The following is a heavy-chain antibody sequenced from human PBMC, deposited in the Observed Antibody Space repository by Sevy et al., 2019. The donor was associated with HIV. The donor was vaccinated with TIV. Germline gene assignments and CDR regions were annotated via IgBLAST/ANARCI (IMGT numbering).Heavy chain of an antibody. CDR1: GGSISGGNYF. CDR3: ARDSGNYPYYFDY. V-gene: IGHV4-61*01. Sequence: SKTLSLTWTVSGGSISGGNYFWSWIRQSPGKGLEWIGYIHYSGTTNYNPSLKSRVTISVDTSKNQFSLKLRSVTAADTAVYYCARDSGNYPYYFDYWGQGTLVTISS. J-gene: IGHJ4*01. D-gene: IGHD1-26*01. CDR2: IHYSGTT.